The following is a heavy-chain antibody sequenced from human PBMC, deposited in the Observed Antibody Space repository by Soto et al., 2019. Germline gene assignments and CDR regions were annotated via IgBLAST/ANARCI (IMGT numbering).Heavy chain of an antibody. CDR1: GYTFTGYY. J-gene: IGHJ5*02. D-gene: IGHD6-13*01. CDR3: AIDKVSWSGPTRWFDP. Sequence: GASVKVSCKASGYTFTGYYMHWVRQAPGQGLEWMGWINPNSGGTNYAQKFQGWVTMTRDTSISTAYTELSRLRSDDTAVYYCAIDKVSWSGPTRWFDPWGQGTLVTVSS. CDR2: INPNSGGT. V-gene: IGHV1-2*04.